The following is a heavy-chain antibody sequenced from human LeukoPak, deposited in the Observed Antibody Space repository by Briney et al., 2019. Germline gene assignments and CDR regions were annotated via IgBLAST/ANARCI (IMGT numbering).Heavy chain of an antibody. V-gene: IGHV3-7*01. J-gene: IGHJ4*02. Sequence: GGSLSLSCAASGFTFSRYWMSWVRQAPGKGLEWVANINQDGGDKYHADSVKGRFTISRDNAKNSLYLQMNSLRAEDTAVYYCARDHDGKDYWGQGTLVTVSS. CDR3: ARDHDGKDY. CDR1: GFTFSRYW. CDR2: INQDGGDK.